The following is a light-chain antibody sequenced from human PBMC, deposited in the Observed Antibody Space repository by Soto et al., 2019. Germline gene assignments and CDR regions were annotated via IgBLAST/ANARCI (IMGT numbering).Light chain of an antibody. CDR2: YDD. J-gene: IGLJ1*01. CDR1: NIGSKS. Sequence: SYVLTQPPSVSVAPGQTAKITCGGDNIGSKSVHWYQQRPGQAPVLVIYYDDDRPSGIPERFSGSNSGNTATLTISRVEAGDEADYYCQVWDGSSDLVFGTATKLTVL. V-gene: IGLV3-21*02. CDR3: QVWDGSSDLV.